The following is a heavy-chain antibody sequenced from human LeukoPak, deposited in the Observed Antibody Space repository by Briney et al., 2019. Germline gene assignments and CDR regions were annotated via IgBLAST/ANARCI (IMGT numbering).Heavy chain of an antibody. CDR1: GYTFTNYG. CDR3: ARRSRMRKIRGDDAFDI. D-gene: IGHD3-10*01. J-gene: IGHJ3*02. CDR2: ISGYNGNT. Sequence: PGASVKVTCKASGYTFTNYGLSWVRQAPGQGLEWMGWISGYNGNTNYAQKFQGRVTMTTDTSTSTAYLELRSLGFDDTAVYYCARRSRMRKIRGDDAFDIWGQGKMVTVSS. V-gene: IGHV1-18*01.